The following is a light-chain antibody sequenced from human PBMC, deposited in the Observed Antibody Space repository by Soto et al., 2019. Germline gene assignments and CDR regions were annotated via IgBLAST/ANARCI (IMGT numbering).Light chain of an antibody. CDR3: QQRSNWPPIT. V-gene: IGKV3-11*01. Sequence: EIVLSQSLATLSLYPGERATLSCRASQSVSSYLAWYQQKPGQAPRLLIYDASNRATGIPARFSGSGSGTDFTLTISSLEPEDFAVYYCQQRSNWPPITFGQGTRPQVK. J-gene: IGKJ5*01. CDR1: QSVSSY. CDR2: DAS.